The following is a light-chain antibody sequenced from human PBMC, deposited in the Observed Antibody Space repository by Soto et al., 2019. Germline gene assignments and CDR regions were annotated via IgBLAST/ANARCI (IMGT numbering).Light chain of an antibody. CDR2: GAS. J-gene: IGKJ1*01. Sequence: EIVLTQSPGALSLSPGEGATLSCRASQSLSSSYVAWYQQKVGQPPRLLIYGASNRATGIPDRFSGSWSGTEFTLTISRLEPEDFALYYCHQRQSWPRTFGQGTKVDI. CDR3: HQRQSWPRT. CDR1: QSLSSSY. V-gene: IGKV3-20*01.